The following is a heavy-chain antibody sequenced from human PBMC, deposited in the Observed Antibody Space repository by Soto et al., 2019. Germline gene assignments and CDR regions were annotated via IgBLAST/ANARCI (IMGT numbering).Heavy chain of an antibody. Sequence: QVQLVQSGAEVKKPGSSVKVSCKASGGTFSSYAISWVRQAPGQGLEWMGGIIAIFVTANYAQKFQGRVTITADESTSTAYMELSSLRSEDTAVYYCARETYYDILTGYYLFDYWGQGTLVTVSS. CDR2: IIAIFVTA. V-gene: IGHV1-69*01. CDR1: GGTFSSYA. CDR3: ARETYYDILTGYYLFDY. D-gene: IGHD3-9*01. J-gene: IGHJ4*02.